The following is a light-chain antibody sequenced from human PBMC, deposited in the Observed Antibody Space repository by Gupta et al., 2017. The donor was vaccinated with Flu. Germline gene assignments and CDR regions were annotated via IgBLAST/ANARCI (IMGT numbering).Light chain of an antibody. J-gene: IGKJ3*01. CDR1: QSVLYSSIDENF. Sequence: DIVVTQSPDSLAVSLGERATINCRSSQSVLYSSIDENFLAWYQQKPRQPPKLLLYWASTRDLRVPGRFRCRGSGTNFTLTISSLQAEDVAVYYCQQYYSTPFTFGPGTRVHI. V-gene: IGKV4-1*01. CDR3: QQYYSTPFT. CDR2: WAS.